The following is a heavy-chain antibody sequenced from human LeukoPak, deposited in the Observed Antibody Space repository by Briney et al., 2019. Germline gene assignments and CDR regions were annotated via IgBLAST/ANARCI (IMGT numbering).Heavy chain of an antibody. CDR1: GFTFSSYG. V-gene: IGHV3-33*01. CDR3: ARPRYYYDSSGGLDY. J-gene: IGHJ4*02. CDR2: IWYDGSNK. D-gene: IGHD3-22*01. Sequence: GGSLRLSCAASGFTFSSYGMHWVRQAPGKGLEWVAVIWYDGSNKYYADSVKGRFTISRDNSKNTLYLQMNSLSAEDTAVYYCARPRYYYDSSGGLDYWGQGTLVTVSS.